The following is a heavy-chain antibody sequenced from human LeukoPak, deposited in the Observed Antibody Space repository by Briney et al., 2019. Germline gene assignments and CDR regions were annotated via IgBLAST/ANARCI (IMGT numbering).Heavy chain of an antibody. CDR1: GFSFSEYY. V-gene: IGHV3-11*03. D-gene: IGHD1-26*01. CDR3: ARSGGTYGWFDP. Sequence: GGSLRLSCAASGFSFSEYYMSWIRQAPGKGLEWVPCISSGSSYTNYTDSVKGRFTISRDNAKRSLYLQMNSLTAEDTAVYYCARSGGTYGWFDPWGQGTTVTVSS. J-gene: IGHJ6*02. CDR2: ISSGSSYT.